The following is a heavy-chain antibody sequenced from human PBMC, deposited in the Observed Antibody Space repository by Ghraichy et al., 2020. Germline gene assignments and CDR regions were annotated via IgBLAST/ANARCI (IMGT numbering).Heavy chain of an antibody. CDR1: GFSLSTSGVG. CDR3: AHRREGMMLFIHNWFDP. Sequence: SGPTLVKPTQTLTLTCTFSGFSLSTSGVGVGWIRQPPGKALEWLALIYWNDDKRYSPSLKSRLTITKDTSKNQVVLTMTNMDPVDTATYYCAHRREGMMLFIHNWFDPWGQGTLVTVSS. CDR2: IYWNDDK. D-gene: IGHD2-21*01. V-gene: IGHV2-5*01. J-gene: IGHJ5*02.